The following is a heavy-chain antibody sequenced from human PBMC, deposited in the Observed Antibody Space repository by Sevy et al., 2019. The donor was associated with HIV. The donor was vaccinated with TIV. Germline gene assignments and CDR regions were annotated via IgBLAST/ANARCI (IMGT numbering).Heavy chain of an antibody. CDR1: GGSINSDH. J-gene: IGHJ3*02. V-gene: IGHV4-59*08. CDR2: VYYTGGT. CDR3: ARRNDFDI. Sequence: SETLSLTCTVSGGSINSDHWNWIRQPPGKGLEWIGYVYYTGGTNYNPSLKNRVTISVDRTKNQFSLKLTSVTAADTAVYYCARRNDFDIWRQGTMVNVSS.